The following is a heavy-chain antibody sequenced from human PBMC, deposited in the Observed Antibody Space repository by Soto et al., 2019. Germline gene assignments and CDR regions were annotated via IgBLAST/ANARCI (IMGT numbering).Heavy chain of an antibody. CDR3: ARSMFYSDGTNHSHFEY. V-gene: IGHV4-61*01. Sequence: QVQLQESGPGLVKPSETLSLTCTVSGGSVSSGNYYWSWIRQPPGKGLEWIGYFYYTGSINYNPSLTSRVPICIDASKNQSSMTLYSVTAADTAVYYCARSMFYSDGTNHSHFEYWGQGTLVTASS. J-gene: IGHJ4*02. CDR1: GGSVSSGNYY. D-gene: IGHD3-22*01. CDR2: FYYTGSI.